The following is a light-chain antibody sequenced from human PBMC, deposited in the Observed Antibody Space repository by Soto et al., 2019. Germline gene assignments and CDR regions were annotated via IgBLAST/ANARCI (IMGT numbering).Light chain of an antibody. CDR2: KAS. V-gene: IGKV1-5*03. Sequence: DIQMTQSPSTLSASVGDRVTITCRASQRINSWLAWYRQKPGKAPNLLIYKASSLESGVPSRFSGSGSATEFTLTISSLQPDDFATYYCQQYNSYPVTFGQGTKLEIK. CDR1: QRINSW. J-gene: IGKJ2*01. CDR3: QQYNSYPVT.